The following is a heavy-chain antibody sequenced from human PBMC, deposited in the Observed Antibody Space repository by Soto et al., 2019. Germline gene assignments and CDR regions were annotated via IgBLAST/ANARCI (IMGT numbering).Heavy chain of an antibody. V-gene: IGHV3-48*02. CDR2: ISSSSSTI. J-gene: IGHJ6*02. Sequence: LRLSCAASGFTFSSYSMNWVRQAPGKGLEWVSYISSSSSTIYYADSVKGRFTISRDNAKNSLYLQMNSLRDEDTAVYYCARDLRNLPYYYYGMDVWGQGTTVTVSS. CDR3: ARDLRNLPYYYYGMDV. D-gene: IGHD4-4*01. CDR1: GFTFSSYS.